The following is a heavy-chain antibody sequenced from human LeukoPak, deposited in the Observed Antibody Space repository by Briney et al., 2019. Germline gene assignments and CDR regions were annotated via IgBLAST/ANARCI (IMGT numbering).Heavy chain of an antibody. V-gene: IGHV4-34*01. D-gene: IGHD3-16*02. Sequence: SETLFLTCAVYGGSFSGYYWSWIRQPPGKGLEWIGEINHSGSTNYNPSLKSRVTISVDTSKNQFSLKLSSVTAADTAVYYCARKSPLPYDYVWGSYLSYYGMDVWGQGTTVTVSS. CDR1: GGSFSGYY. CDR3: ARKSPLPYDYVWGSYLSYYGMDV. J-gene: IGHJ6*02. CDR2: INHSGST.